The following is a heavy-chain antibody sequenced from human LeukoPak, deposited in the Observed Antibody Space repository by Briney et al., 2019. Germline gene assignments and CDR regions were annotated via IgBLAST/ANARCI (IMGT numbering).Heavy chain of an antibody. D-gene: IGHD2-15*01. V-gene: IGHV3-21*01. CDR3: ARDFLDIVVVVATFDY. CDR1: GFTFSSYS. CDR2: ISSSSSYI. J-gene: IGHJ4*02. Sequence: PGGSLRLSCAASGFTFSSYSMNWVRQAPGKGLEWVSSISSSSSYIYYADSVKGRFTISRDNGKNSLYLQMNSLRAEDTAVYYCARDFLDIVVVVATFDYWGQGTLVTVSS.